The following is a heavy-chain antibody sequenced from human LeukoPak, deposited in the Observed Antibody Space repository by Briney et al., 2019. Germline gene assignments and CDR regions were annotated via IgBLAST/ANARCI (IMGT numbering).Heavy chain of an antibody. CDR2: IYYSGST. V-gene: IGHV4-59*01. CDR1: GGSISSYY. D-gene: IGHD1-7*01. J-gene: IGHJ3*02. Sequence: SETLSLTCTVSGGSISSYYWSWLRQPPGKGLEWIGYIYYSGSTNYNPSLKSRVTISVDTSKNQFSLKLTPLSTADPAVYYCPSGWTYPDAFDIWGQGTMVTVSS. CDR3: PSGWTYPDAFDI.